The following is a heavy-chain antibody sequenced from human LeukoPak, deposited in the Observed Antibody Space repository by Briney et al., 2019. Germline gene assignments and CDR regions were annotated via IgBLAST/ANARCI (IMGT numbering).Heavy chain of an antibody. CDR3: ARDFYSGSYYYFDY. CDR1: GFTFSSCA. V-gene: IGHV3-23*01. J-gene: IGHJ4*02. D-gene: IGHD1-26*01. CDR2: ISGSGDNT. Sequence: GGSLRLSCAASGFTFSSCAMNWVRQAPGTGLEWVSSISGSGDNTYYADSVKGRFTISRDNSKNMLYLQMNSLRGEDTALYYCARDFYSGSYYYFDYWGQGTLVTVSS.